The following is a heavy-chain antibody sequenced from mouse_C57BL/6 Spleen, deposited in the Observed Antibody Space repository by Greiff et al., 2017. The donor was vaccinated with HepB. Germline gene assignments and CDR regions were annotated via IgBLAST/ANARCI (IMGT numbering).Heavy chain of an antibody. CDR1: GYTFTDYN. CDR3: ARNNWDEYYFDY. Sequence: EVKLQESGPELVKPGASVKIPCKASGYTFTDYNMDWVKQSHGKSLEWIGDINPNNGGTIYNQKFKGKATLTVDKSSSTAYMELRSLTSEDTAVYYCARNNWDEYYFDYWGQGTTLTVSS. V-gene: IGHV1-18*01. D-gene: IGHD4-1*01. CDR2: INPNNGGT. J-gene: IGHJ2*01.